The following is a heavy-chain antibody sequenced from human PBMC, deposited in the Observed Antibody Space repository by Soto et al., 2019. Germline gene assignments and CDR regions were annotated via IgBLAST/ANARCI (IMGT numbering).Heavy chain of an antibody. CDR3: AKDQVGYGDYDADYYYGMDV. CDR2: ISYDGSNK. D-gene: IGHD4-17*01. CDR1: GFTFSSYG. V-gene: IGHV3-30*18. Sequence: QVQLVESGGCVVQPGRSLRLSCAASGFTFSSYGMHWVRQAPGKGLEWVAVISYDGSNKYYADSVKGRFTISRDYSKNPLYLPMNSLRAEDTAVYYCAKDQVGYGDYDADYYYGMDVWGQGTTVTVSS. J-gene: IGHJ6*02.